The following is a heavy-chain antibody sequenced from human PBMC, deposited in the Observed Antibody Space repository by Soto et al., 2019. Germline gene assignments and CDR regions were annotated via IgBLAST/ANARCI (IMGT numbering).Heavy chain of an antibody. CDR2: IYYSGST. J-gene: IGHJ5*02. CDR3: ARWWGGSRQGCDH. CDR1: GGSISSGDYY. V-gene: IGHV4-31*03. Sequence: QVQLQESGPGLVKPSQTLSLTCTVSGGSISSGDYYWSWIRKHPVKVLEWIGYIYYSGSTYYNLSLKSRVTISVDTSQNQLSLKLSSVTAADTAVYYCARWWGGSRQGCDHWGQGTLVTVSS. D-gene: IGHD1-26*01.